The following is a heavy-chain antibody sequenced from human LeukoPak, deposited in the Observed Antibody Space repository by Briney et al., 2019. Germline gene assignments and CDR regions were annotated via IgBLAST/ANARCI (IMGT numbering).Heavy chain of an antibody. Sequence: PGGSLRLSCAASGFTVSSGYMNWVRQAPGKGLEWVAVIWYDGSNKYYADSVKGRFTISRDNSKNTLYLQMNSLRAEDTAVYYCARSRPGTTIFGHWGQGTLVTVSS. D-gene: IGHD3-3*01. CDR3: ARSRPGTTIFGH. CDR1: GFTVSSGY. V-gene: IGHV3-33*08. J-gene: IGHJ4*02. CDR2: IWYDGSNK.